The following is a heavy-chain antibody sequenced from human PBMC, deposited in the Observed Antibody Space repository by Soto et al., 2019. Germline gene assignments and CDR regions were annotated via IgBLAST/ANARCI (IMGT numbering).Heavy chain of an antibody. Sequence: SETLSLTCAVSGYYWSWIRQHPGKGLEWIGYIYYSGSTYYNPSLKSRVTISVDTSKNQFSLKLSSVTAADTAVYYCARGGRRSPGMDVWGQGTTVTVSS. CDR1: GYY. CDR2: IYYSGST. CDR3: ARGGRRSPGMDV. J-gene: IGHJ6*02. V-gene: IGHV4-31*11.